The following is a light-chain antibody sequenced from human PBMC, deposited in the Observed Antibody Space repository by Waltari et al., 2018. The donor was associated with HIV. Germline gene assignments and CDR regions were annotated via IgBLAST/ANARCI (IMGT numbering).Light chain of an antibody. J-gene: IGKJ1*01. CDR3: QQYDTWPPET. CDR1: QNVGTS. CDR2: DAS. Sequence: MGLTQSPPTLSASLGETVTLSCRATQNVGTSLAWYQQIRGQAPRLLMFDASSRATGVPTRFRGAGSGTDFTLSISNVQSEDFGIYFCQQYDTWPPETFGRGTRVDLK. V-gene: IGKV3-15*01.